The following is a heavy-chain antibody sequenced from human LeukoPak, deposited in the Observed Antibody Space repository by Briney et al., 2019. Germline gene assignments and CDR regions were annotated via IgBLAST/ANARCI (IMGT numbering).Heavy chain of an antibody. D-gene: IGHD4-11*01. Sequence: GGSLRLSCAASGFTFDDYAMHWVRQAPGKGLEWVSGISWNSGSIGYADSVKGRFTISRDNAKNSLHLQMNSLRAEDTGLYYCAKGVTTHYYYYGMDVWGQGTTVTVSS. CDR3: AKGVTTHYYYYGMDV. CDR1: GFTFDDYA. J-gene: IGHJ6*02. V-gene: IGHV3-9*01. CDR2: ISWNSGSI.